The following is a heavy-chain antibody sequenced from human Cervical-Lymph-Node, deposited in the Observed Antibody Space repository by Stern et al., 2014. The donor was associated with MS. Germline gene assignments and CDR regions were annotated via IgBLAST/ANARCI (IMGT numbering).Heavy chain of an antibody. CDR2: IWYDGSNK. D-gene: IGHD2-2*01. V-gene: IGHV3-33*01. CDR1: GFTFSSYG. J-gene: IGHJ1*01. CDR3: ARDSSKGGSNY. Sequence: MQLVESGGGVVQPGRSLRLACAASGFTFSSYGMHWVRQAPDKGLEWVAVIWYDGSNKYYADSVKGRFTIARDKSKNTLYLQMNSLRAEDTAVYYCARDSSKGGSNYWGQGTLVTVSS.